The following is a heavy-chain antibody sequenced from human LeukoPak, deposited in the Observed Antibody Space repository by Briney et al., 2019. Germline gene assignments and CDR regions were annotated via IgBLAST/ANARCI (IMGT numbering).Heavy chain of an antibody. V-gene: IGHV3-48*03. Sequence: GGSLGLSCAASGFTFSSYEMNWVRQAPGKGLEWVSYISSSGSTIYYADSVKGRFTISRDNAKNSLYLQMNSLRAEDTAVYYCAREIKAVVATIIFDYRVQGTLVTVSS. D-gene: IGHD5-24*01. CDR1: GFTFSSYE. CDR2: ISSSGSTI. J-gene: IGHJ4*02. CDR3: AREIKAVVATIIFDY.